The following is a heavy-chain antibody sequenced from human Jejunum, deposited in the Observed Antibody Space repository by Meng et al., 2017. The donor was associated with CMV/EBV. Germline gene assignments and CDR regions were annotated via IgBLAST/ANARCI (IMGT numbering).Heavy chain of an antibody. V-gene: IGHV3-7*01. D-gene: IGHD2-21*01. J-gene: IGHJ1*01. CDR3: ARATSPPYCGRPNCYLATEYFEH. Sequence: MGRVRRTPGRVLEWVANIKRDGIDRFYVGSVEGRFTVSRDNTKNTVYLQMNSLRVEDTAVYYCARATSPPYCGRPNCYLATEYFEHWGQGSLVTVSS. CDR2: IKRDGIDR.